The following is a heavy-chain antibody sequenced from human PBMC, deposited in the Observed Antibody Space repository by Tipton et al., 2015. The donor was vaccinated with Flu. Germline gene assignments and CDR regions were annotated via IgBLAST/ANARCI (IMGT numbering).Heavy chain of an antibody. CDR3: ARDHVVVPDVFDI. CDR1: GYTFTSYG. D-gene: IGHD3-10*01. V-gene: IGHV1-18*01. CDR2: ISTYT. Sequence: QLVQSGAEVRKPGASVKVSCKASGYTFTSYGISWERQAPGQGLEWMGWISTYTKYAQRFQGRVTMTTDTSTSTAYMELRSLKSDDTAMYYCARDHVVVPDVFDIWGRGTMVTVSS. J-gene: IGHJ3*02.